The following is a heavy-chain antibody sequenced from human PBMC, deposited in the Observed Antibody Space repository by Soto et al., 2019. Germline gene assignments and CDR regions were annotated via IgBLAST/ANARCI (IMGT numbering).Heavy chain of an antibody. V-gene: IGHV4-59*01. CDR3: ATRITVFGLLIPPFDP. J-gene: IGHJ5*02. Sequence: SETLSLTCTVSGGSISSSSWSWIRQPPGRGLEWIGYIYNNGRTDYNPSLKSRVTISVDTSKNHFSLRLSSVTAADTAIYYCATRITVFGLLIPPFDPWGQGTQVTVSS. CDR2: IYNNGRT. CDR1: GGSISSSS. D-gene: IGHD3-3*01.